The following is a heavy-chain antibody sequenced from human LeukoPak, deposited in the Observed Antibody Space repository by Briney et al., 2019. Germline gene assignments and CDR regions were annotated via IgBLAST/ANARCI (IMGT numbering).Heavy chain of an antibody. D-gene: IGHD1-14*01. CDR2: TYYKSKWYT. V-gene: IGHV6-1*01. J-gene: IGHJ6*02. CDR3: ARDQTGLLDFYYYGMDV. CDR1: GDSVSSVSAA. Sequence: SQTLSLTCAISGDSVSSVSAAWNWIRQSPSRGLEWLGRTYYKSKWYTDYAVSLRSRITINPGTSKNQFSLQLNSVTPEDTAVYYCARDQTGLLDFYYYGMDVWGQGTTVTVSS.